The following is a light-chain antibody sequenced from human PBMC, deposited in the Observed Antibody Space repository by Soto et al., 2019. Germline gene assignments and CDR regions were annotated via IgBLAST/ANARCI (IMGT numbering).Light chain of an antibody. CDR1: QSVSSN. V-gene: IGKV3-15*01. CDR3: QHYNDWPRT. J-gene: IGKJ1*01. CDR2: RAS. Sequence: EIVMTQSPATLSVSPGERATLSCRASQSVSSNLAWYQQKPGQAPRLLISRASTRATGIPARFSGSGSGTEFTLTISSLQSEDFALYYCQHYNDWPRTFGQGTKVEIK.